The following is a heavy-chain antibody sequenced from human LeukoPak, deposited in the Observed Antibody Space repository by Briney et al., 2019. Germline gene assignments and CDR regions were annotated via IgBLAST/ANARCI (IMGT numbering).Heavy chain of an antibody. V-gene: IGHV4-59*01. CDR3: ARERPESYYDSGGYLDY. J-gene: IGHJ4*02. CDR2: IYYSGST. CDR1: GGSISSYY. Sequence: SETLSLTCTVSGGSISSYYWSWIRQPPGKGLEWIGYIYYSGSTNYNPSLKSRVTISVDTSKNQFSLKLSSVTAADTAVYYCARERPESYYDSGGYLDYWGQGTLVTVSS. D-gene: IGHD3-22*01.